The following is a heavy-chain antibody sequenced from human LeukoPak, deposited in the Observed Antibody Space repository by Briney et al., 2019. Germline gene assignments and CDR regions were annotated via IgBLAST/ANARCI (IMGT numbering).Heavy chain of an antibody. CDR1: GYTFTSYG. D-gene: IGHD3-22*01. J-gene: IGHJ4*02. V-gene: IGHV1-18*01. Sequence: GASVKVSCKASGYTFTSYGISWVRQVPGQGLEWMGWISAYNGNTNYAQKLQGRVTMTTDTSTSTAYMELRSLRSDDTAVYYCARGRKIYYYDSSGPHPTYHHFDYWGQGTLVTVSS. CDR2: ISAYNGNT. CDR3: ARGRKIYYYDSSGPHPTYHHFDY.